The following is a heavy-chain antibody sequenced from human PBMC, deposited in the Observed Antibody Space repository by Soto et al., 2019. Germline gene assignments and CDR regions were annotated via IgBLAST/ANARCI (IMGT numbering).Heavy chain of an antibody. CDR2: ISYDGSNK. CDR1: GFSFSSYC. J-gene: IGHJ6*02. CDR3: AKDRLIAAAAPGYGMDV. Sequence: GGSLRLSCAASGFSFSSYCMHWVRQAPGKGLEWVAVISYDGSNKYYADSVKGRFTISRDNSKNTLYLQMNSLRAEDTAVYYCAKDRLIAAAAPGYGMDVWGQGTTVTVSS. D-gene: IGHD6-13*01. V-gene: IGHV3-30*18.